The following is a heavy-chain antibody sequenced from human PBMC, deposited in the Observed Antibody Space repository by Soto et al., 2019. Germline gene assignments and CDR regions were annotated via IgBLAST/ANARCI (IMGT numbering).Heavy chain of an antibody. D-gene: IGHD6-25*01. CDR2: ISYDGSNK. J-gene: IGHJ3*02. CDR1: GCTFRSYG. V-gene: IGHV3-30*18. CDR3: AKDLGVGLAAATSVHAFDI. Sequence: GGSQRLSSASSGCTFRSYGMHWVRQAPGKGLEWVAVISYDGSNKYYADSVKGRFTISRDNSKNTLYLQMNSLRAEDTAVYYCAKDLGVGLAAATSVHAFDIWGQGTMVTVSS.